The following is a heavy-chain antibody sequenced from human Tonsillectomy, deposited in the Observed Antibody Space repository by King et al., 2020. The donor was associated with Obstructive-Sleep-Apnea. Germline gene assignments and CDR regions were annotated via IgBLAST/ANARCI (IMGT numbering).Heavy chain of an antibody. Sequence: QLVQSGAEVKKPGASVKVSCKASGYTFTSYGISWVRQAPGQGLEWMGWISAYNDNTNYAQKLQGRVTMTTDTSTSTAYMELRSLRSDDTAVYYCARDYYDSSAYYPQPSGDWVQGTLVTVSS. CDR3: ARDYYDSSAYYPQPSGD. CDR1: GYTFTSYG. D-gene: IGHD3-22*01. V-gene: IGHV1-18*04. J-gene: IGHJ4*02. CDR2: ISAYNDNT.